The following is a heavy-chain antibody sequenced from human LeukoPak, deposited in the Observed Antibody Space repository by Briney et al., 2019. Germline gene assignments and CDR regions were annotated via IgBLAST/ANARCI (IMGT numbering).Heavy chain of an antibody. Sequence: GGSLRLSCAASGFTFSSYAMSWVRQAPGKGLEWVANIKQDGSEKYYVDSVKGRFTISRDNAKNSVYLQMNSLRVEDTAVYYCAGDLGSSGYPFDYWGQGTLVTVSS. CDR1: GFTFSSYA. CDR2: IKQDGSEK. J-gene: IGHJ4*02. D-gene: IGHD3-22*01. CDR3: AGDLGSSGYPFDY. V-gene: IGHV3-7*01.